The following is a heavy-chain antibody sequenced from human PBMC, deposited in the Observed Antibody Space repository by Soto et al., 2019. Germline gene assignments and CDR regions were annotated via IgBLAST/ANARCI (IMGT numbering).Heavy chain of an antibody. V-gene: IGHV1-69*12. J-gene: IGHJ6*02. CDR3: ATWLRRRADIGNYYYGMDV. CDR1: GGTFSDFA. CDR2: IMPIFGRT. Sequence: QVQLVQSGAEVKNPGSSMKVSCKASGGTFSDFAFSWVRQAPGQGLEWLGGIMPIFGRTDYAQKFRGRVTITADEIKSTAYVELRSLTSEDTAIYYCATWLRRRADIGNYYYGMDVWGQGSTVTVS. D-gene: IGHD2-15*01.